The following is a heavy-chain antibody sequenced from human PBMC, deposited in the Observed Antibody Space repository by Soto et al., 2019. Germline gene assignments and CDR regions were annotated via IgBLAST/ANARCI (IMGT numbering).Heavy chain of an antibody. D-gene: IGHD6-6*01. CDR1: GFTFSSYE. CDR3: ARASRIAARPDAFDI. J-gene: IGHJ3*02. Sequence: GGSLRLSCAASGFTFSSYEMNWVRQAPGKGLEWVSYISSSGSTIYYADSVKGRFTISRDNAKNSLYLQMDSLRAEDTAVYYCARASRIAARPDAFDIWGQGTMVTVSS. CDR2: ISSSGSTI. V-gene: IGHV3-48*03.